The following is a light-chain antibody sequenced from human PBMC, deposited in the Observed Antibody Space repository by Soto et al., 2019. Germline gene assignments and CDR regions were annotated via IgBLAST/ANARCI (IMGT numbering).Light chain of an antibody. J-gene: IGLJ1*01. Sequence: QSALTQPPSASGSPGQSVTISCTGTSSDVGGYNYVSWYQQHPGKAPKLMIYEVSKRPSGVPDRFSGSKSGNTASLTVSGLQAEDEAEYYCSSYTSISSLGVFGTGTKLTVL. CDR2: EVS. V-gene: IGLV2-8*01. CDR3: SSYTSISSLGV. CDR1: SSDVGGYNY.